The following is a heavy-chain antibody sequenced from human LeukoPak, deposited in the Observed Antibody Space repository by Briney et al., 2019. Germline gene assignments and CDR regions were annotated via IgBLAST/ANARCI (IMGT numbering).Heavy chain of an antibody. Sequence: SETLSLTCTVSGGSISHYFWSWIRQPPGKPLEWIGYIYYSGSTNYNPSLKSRLTISVDTSKDQFSLKLSSVTAADTAVYYCARDSSGWYGDYYGMDVWGQGTTVTVSS. V-gene: IGHV4-59*12. J-gene: IGHJ6*02. CDR2: IYYSGST. CDR3: ARDSSGWYGDYYGMDV. CDR1: GGSISHYF. D-gene: IGHD6-19*01.